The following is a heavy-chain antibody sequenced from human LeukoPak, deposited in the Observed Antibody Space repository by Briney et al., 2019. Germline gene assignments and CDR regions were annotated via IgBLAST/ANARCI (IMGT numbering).Heavy chain of an antibody. CDR3: ARESGNGYSSGWYPYYYYGMDV. J-gene: IGHJ6*02. CDR2: IWYDGSNK. CDR1: GFTFSSYG. V-gene: IGHV3-33*01. D-gene: IGHD6-19*01. Sequence: GGSLRLSCAASGFTFSSYGMHWVRQGPGKGLEWVAVIWYDGSNKYYADSVKGRFTISRDNSKNTLYLQMNSLRAEDTAVYYCARESGNGYSSGWYPYYYYGMDVWGQGTTVTVSS.